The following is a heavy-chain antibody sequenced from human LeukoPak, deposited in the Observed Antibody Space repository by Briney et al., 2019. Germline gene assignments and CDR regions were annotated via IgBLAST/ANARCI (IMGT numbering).Heavy chain of an antibody. CDR3: ARKTDSGGQGDY. D-gene: IGHD3-22*01. CDR2: IYSGGNT. V-gene: IGHV3-66*01. CDR1: GGSFSGYY. Sequence: PSETLSLTCAVYGGSFSGYYWSWVRQAPGKGLECVSVIYSGGNTYYADSVKGRFTISRDKSKNTLYLQMNSLRAEDTAVYYCARKTDSGGQGDYWGPGTLVTVSS. J-gene: IGHJ4*02.